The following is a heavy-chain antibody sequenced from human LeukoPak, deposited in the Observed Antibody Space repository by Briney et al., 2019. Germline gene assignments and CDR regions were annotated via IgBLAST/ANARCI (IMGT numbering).Heavy chain of an antibody. CDR3: ARDQEAFDY. Sequence: ASVKVSCKASGYSFTSNYIHWVRQATGQGLEWMGMIYPRDGSTSYAQKFQGRVTVTRDTSTSTVHVELSGLRSEDTAVYYCARDQEAFDYWGQGTLVTVSS. J-gene: IGHJ4*02. V-gene: IGHV1-46*01. CDR2: IYPRDGST. CDR1: GYSFTSNY.